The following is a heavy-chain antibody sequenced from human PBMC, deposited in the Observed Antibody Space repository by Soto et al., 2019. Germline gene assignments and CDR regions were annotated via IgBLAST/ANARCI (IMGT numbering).Heavy chain of an antibody. CDR2: IYYNGRT. Sequence: PSETLSLTCTVSGGSLSTYYWSWIRQPPGKGLEWIGYIYYNGRTNYNPSLESRVTISLDTSKSQFSLKLSSVSAADTAVYYCARDGSGYDFWSGQYFFDYWGPGTLVTVSS. J-gene: IGHJ4*02. D-gene: IGHD3-3*01. V-gene: IGHV4-59*01. CDR1: GGSLSTYY. CDR3: ARDGSGYDFWSGQYFFDY.